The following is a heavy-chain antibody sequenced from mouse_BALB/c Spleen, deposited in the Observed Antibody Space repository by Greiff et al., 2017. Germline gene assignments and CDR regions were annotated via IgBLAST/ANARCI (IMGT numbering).Heavy chain of an antibody. CDR1: GFTFSSYT. CDR3: TRVLDSSGYVTYAMDY. D-gene: IGHD3-2*01. Sequence: DVKLVESGGGLVKPGGSLKLSCAASGFTFSSYTMSWVRQTPEKRLEWVATISSGGSYTYYPDSVKGRFTISRDNAKNTLYLQMSSLKSEDTAMYYCTRVLDSSGYVTYAMDYWGQGTSVTVSS. CDR2: ISSGGSYT. V-gene: IGHV5-6-4*01. J-gene: IGHJ4*01.